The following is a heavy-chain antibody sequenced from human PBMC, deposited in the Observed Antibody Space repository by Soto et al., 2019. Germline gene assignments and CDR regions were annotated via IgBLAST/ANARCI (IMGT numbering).Heavy chain of an antibody. CDR2: ISYDGSNK. CDR3: AKANRRIAVAAPLGP. D-gene: IGHD6-19*01. Sequence: QVQLVESGGGVVQPGRSLRLSCAASGFTFSSYGMHWVRQAPGKGLEWVAVISYDGSNKYYADSVQGRFTISRDNSKNTLYLQMNSLRAEDTAVYYCAKANRRIAVAAPLGPWGQGTLVTVSS. CDR1: GFTFSSYG. V-gene: IGHV3-30*18. J-gene: IGHJ5*02.